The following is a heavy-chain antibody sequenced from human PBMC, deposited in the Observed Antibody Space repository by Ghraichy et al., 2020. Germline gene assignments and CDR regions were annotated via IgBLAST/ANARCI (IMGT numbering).Heavy chain of an antibody. J-gene: IGHJ6*02. CDR3: ARGRRGPTWGSRRAGGMDV. CDR1: GGSFSGYY. D-gene: IGHD6-13*01. Sequence: SETLSLTCAVYGGSFSGYYWSWIRQPPGKGLEWIGEINHSGSTNYNPSLKSRVTISVDTSKNQFSLKLSSVTAADTAVYYCARGRRGPTWGSRRAGGMDVWGQGTTVTVSS. CDR2: INHSGST. V-gene: IGHV4-34*01.